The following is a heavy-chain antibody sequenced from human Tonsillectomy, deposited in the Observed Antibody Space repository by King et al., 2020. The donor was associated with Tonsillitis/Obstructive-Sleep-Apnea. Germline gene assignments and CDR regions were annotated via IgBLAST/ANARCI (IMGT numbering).Heavy chain of an antibody. V-gene: IGHV4-34*01. Sequence: VQLQQGGAGLLKPSETLSLTCAVFGGSFSGYNWTWIRQPPGKGLEGIGEINQSGSTTYDPPLKSRVTISLDTSKNQFSLKLSSVTAADTAVYYWAGQNLWGYYFDYWGQGTPVTVSS. CDR3: AGQNLWGYYFDY. J-gene: IGHJ4*02. CDR1: GGSFSGYN. D-gene: IGHD7-27*01. CDR2: INQSGST.